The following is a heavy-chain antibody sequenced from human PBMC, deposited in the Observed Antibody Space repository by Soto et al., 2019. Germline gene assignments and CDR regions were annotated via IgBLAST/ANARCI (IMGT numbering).Heavy chain of an antibody. CDR3: AIRDGNPHVGYYFGMDV. J-gene: IGHJ6*01. D-gene: IGHD1-26*01. CDR2: IIPILGIA. V-gene: IGHV1-69*02. CDR1: GGTFSSYT. Sequence: SVKVSCKASGGTFSSYTISWVRQAPGQGLEWMGRIIPILGIANYAQKFQGRVTITADKSTSTAYMELRSLRSDDTAVYYCAIRDGNPHVGYYFGMDVWGQGTTVTVSS.